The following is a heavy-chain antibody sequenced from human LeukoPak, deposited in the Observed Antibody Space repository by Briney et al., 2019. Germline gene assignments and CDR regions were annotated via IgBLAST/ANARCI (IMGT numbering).Heavy chain of an antibody. J-gene: IGHJ6*03. V-gene: IGHV3-30*03. CDR3: ARITMVRGVVYYYYMDV. CDR1: GFTFNDYG. Sequence: GGSLRLSCAASGFTFNDYGMHWVRQAPGKGLEWVAVISYDGSNKYYADSVKGRFTISRDNSKNTLYLQMNSLRAEDTAVYYCARITMVRGVVYYYYMDVWGKGTTVTISS. CDR2: ISYDGSNK. D-gene: IGHD3-10*01.